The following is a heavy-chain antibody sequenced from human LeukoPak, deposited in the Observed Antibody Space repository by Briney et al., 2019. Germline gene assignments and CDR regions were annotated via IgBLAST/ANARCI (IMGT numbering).Heavy chain of an antibody. Sequence: PGGSLRLSCAASGFTFSDYYMSWIRQAPGKGLEWVSYISSSGSTIYYADSVKGRFTISRDNAKNPLYLQMNSLRAEDTAVYYCAREPPGGYYDSSTPDYWGQGTLVTVSS. D-gene: IGHD3-22*01. CDR3: AREPPGGYYDSSTPDY. V-gene: IGHV3-11*04. J-gene: IGHJ4*02. CDR1: GFTFSDYY. CDR2: ISSSGSTI.